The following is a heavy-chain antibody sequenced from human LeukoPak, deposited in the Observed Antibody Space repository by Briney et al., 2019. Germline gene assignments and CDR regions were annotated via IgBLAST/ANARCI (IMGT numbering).Heavy chain of an antibody. CDR3: ARYSSGWRSWFDP. CDR1: GGSISSGDCY. J-gene: IGHJ5*02. D-gene: IGHD6-19*01. Sequence: PSETLSLTCTVSGGSISSGDCYWSWIRQPPGKGLEWIGYIYYSGSTYYNPSLKSRVTISVDTSKNQFSLKLSSVTAADTAVYYCARYSSGWRSWFDPWGQGTLVTVSS. V-gene: IGHV4-30-4*01. CDR2: IYYSGST.